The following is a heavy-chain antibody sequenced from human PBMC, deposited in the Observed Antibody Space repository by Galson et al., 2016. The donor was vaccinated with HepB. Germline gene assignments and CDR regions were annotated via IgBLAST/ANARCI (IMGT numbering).Heavy chain of an antibody. Sequence: SLRLSCAASGFDFLFFDMYWVRQAPGRGQEWVAFISHDGSYKLYVESVKGRFTISRDNSKNTVSLQMNSLRAEDTAMYYCVRPNGPTYLDFYRWFDYWGQGTLVTVAS. CDR2: ISHDGSYK. D-gene: IGHD3-9*01. CDR3: VRPNGPTYLDFYRWFDY. V-gene: IGHV3-30*03. CDR1: GFDFLFFD. J-gene: IGHJ4*02.